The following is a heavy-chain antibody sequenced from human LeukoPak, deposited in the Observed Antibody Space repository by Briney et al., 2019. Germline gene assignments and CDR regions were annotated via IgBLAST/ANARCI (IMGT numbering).Heavy chain of an antibody. D-gene: IGHD1-14*01. CDR2: ISGDGGST. CDR3: AKGQMGTGNYYYYMDV. Sequence: PGVSLRFSCAASGFTFDDYAMHWDRQAPGKELEWFSLISGDGGSTYHTDSVKGRFTISRDNSKNSLYLQMNSLRTEDTALYYCAKGQMGTGNYYYYMDVWGKGTTVTVSS. J-gene: IGHJ6*03. V-gene: IGHV3-43*02. CDR1: GFTFDDYA.